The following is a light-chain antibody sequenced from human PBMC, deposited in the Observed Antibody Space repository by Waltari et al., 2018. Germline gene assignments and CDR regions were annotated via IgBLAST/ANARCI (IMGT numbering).Light chain of an antibody. V-gene: IGLV3-25*03. J-gene: IGLJ2*01. CDR2: RNT. CDR3: QSADDSGDHVL. CDR1: ELADKY. Sequence: SPGLTQPPSVSVSPGQTAIITCSGDELADKYIYWFQQKSGQAPVVVIRRNTGRPSGIPERFSASDSGTTGTLVISGVQAEDEAEYYCQSADDSGDHVLFGGGTKLTV.